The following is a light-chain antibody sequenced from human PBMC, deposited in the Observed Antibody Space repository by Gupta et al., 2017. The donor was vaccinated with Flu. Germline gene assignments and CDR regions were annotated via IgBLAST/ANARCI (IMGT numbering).Light chain of an antibody. V-gene: IGKV1-33*01. Sequence: DIQMTQSPPFVSASVGDRVTITCRESQDIDKNLNWYQQKAGKAPNLLIYDASNLEAGVPSRFSGGGAGTEFTLTISSLQPEDVATYYCQQYDNLPQVTFGAGTRVEMK. CDR2: DAS. CDR3: QQYDNLPQVT. CDR1: QDIDKN. J-gene: IGKJ4*01.